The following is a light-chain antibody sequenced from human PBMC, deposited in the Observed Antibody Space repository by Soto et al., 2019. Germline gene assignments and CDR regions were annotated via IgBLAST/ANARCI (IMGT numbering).Light chain of an antibody. CDR3: QQYYSTPLT. Sequence: DIVMTQSPDSLAVSLGERATINCKSSQSVLYSSNNKNYLAWYQQKPGQAPKLLIYWASTRDSGVPDRFSGSGSGTDFTLTISSLQAEDVAVYYCQQYYSTPLTFAGGTKVEIK. J-gene: IGKJ4*01. V-gene: IGKV4-1*01. CDR2: WAS. CDR1: QSVLYSSNNKNY.